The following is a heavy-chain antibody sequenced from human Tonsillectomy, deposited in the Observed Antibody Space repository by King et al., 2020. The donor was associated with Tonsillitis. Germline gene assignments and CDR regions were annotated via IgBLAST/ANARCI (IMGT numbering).Heavy chain of an antibody. D-gene: IGHD1-14*01. J-gene: IGHJ4*02. CDR3: ARDQDRGFDY. CDR1: GFTFISYN. V-gene: IGHV3-21*01. Sequence: VQLVESGGGLVKPGGSLRLSCAASGFTFISYNMTLVRQAPGKGLEWVSSISYSSSYIYYADSVKGRFTISRDNAKNSLSLQMISLRAEDTAVYYCARDQDRGFDYWGQGTLVTVSS. CDR2: ISYSSSYI.